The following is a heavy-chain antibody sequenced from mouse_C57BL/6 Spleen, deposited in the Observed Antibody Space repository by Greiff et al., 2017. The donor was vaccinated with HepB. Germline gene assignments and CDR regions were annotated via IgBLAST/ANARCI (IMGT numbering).Heavy chain of an antibody. J-gene: IGHJ1*03. V-gene: IGHV5-17*01. CDR2: ISSGSSTI. D-gene: IGHD2-5*01. CDR3: ARGGYYSNPHWYFDV. CDR1: GFTFSDYG. Sequence: EVQGVESGGGLVKPGGSLKLSCAASGFTFSDYGIHWVRQAPEKGLEWVAYISSGSSTIYYADTVKGRFTISRDNAKNTLFLQMTSLRSEDTAMYYCARGGYYSNPHWYFDVWGTGTTVTVSS.